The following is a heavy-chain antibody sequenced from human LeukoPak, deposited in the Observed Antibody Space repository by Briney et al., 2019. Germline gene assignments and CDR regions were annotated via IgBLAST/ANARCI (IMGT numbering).Heavy chain of an antibody. Sequence: TSETLSLTCTVSGGSISSSSYYWGWIRQPPGKGLEWIGSIYYSGSTYYNPSLKSRVTISVDTPKNQFSLKLSSVTAADTAVYYCARHIPYYYDTRKDAFDIWGQGTMVTVSS. CDR2: IYYSGST. J-gene: IGHJ3*02. CDR1: GGSISSSSYY. V-gene: IGHV4-39*01. D-gene: IGHD3-22*01. CDR3: ARHIPYYYDTRKDAFDI.